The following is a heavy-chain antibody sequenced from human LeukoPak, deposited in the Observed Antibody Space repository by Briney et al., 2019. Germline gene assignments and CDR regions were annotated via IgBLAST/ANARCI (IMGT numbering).Heavy chain of an antibody. CDR1: GFTFSSYW. J-gene: IGHJ6*03. Sequence: PGGSLRLSCAASGFTFSSYWMSWVRQAPGKGLEWVANIKQDGSEKYYVDSVKGRFTISRDNAKNSLYLQMNSLRAEDTAVYYCAREGGQYYDYVWGTPRDYYYYMDVWGKGTTVTVSS. V-gene: IGHV3-7*01. D-gene: IGHD3-16*01. CDR2: IKQDGSEK. CDR3: AREGGQYYDYVWGTPRDYYYYMDV.